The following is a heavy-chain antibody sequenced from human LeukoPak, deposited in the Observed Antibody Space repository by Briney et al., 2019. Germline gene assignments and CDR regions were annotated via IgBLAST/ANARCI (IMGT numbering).Heavy chain of an antibody. CDR2: INHSGST. CDR3: ARVITMVRGALGWFDP. Sequence: PSETLSLTCAVYGGTFSGYYWSWIRQPPGKGLEWIGVINHSGSTYYNPSLKSRVTISVDTSKNQFSLKLSSVTAADTAVYYCARVITMVRGALGWFDPWGQGTLVTVSS. V-gene: IGHV4-34*01. CDR1: GGTFSGYY. J-gene: IGHJ5*02. D-gene: IGHD3-10*01.